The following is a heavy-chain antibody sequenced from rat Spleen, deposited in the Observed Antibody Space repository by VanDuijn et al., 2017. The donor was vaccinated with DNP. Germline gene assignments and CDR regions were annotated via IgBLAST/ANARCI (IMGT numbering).Heavy chain of an antibody. V-gene: IGHV4-2*01. J-gene: IGHJ4*01. D-gene: IGHD1-4*01. CDR2: INERSTTI. Sequence: EVQLVGSGGGLVQSGRSLKLSCAASGFNFDDHWMAWVRQAPGKGLEWIGEINERSTTINYSPSLKDKFTISRDNAQSTLYLQTSKLGSEDTAIYYCARAPDLPGKGVMDVWGQGTSVIVSS. CDR1: GFNFDDHW. CDR3: ARAPDLPGKGVMDV.